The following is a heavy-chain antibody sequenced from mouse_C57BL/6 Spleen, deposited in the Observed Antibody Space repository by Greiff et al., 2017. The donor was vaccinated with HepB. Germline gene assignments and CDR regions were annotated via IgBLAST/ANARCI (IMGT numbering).Heavy chain of an antibody. Sequence: EVQLQQSGPELVKPGASVKIPCKASGYTFTDYNMDWVKQSHGKSLEWIGDINPNNGGTIYNQKFKGKATLTVDKSSSTAYMELRSLTSEDTAVYYCARRDTTVGYFDVWGTGTTVTVSS. J-gene: IGHJ1*03. CDR1: GYTFTDYN. CDR3: ARRDTTVGYFDV. CDR2: INPNNGGT. V-gene: IGHV1-18*01. D-gene: IGHD1-1*01.